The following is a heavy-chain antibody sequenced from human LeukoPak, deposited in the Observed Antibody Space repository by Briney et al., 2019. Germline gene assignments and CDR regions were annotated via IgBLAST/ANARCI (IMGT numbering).Heavy chain of an antibody. CDR1: GFTFDDYA. CDR3: AKDEGYSSTVGYFQH. V-gene: IGHV3-43D*03. D-gene: IGHD6-13*01. J-gene: IGHJ1*01. CDR2: DSWDGGST. Sequence: GSLRLSCAASGFTFDDYAMHWVRQAPGKGLEWVSLDSWDGGSTYYADSVKGRFTISRDNSKNSLYLQMNSLRAEDTAFYYCAKDEGYSSTVGYFQHWGQGTLVTVSS.